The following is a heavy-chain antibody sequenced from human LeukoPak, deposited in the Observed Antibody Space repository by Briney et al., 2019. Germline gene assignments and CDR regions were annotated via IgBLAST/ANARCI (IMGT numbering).Heavy chain of an antibody. CDR3: ARRFGAARDDYMDV. Sequence: GGSLRLSCTASGFIFSTSWMTWVRQAPGKGLEWVANINLDGGEKYYVDSVKGRFTISRDNAKNSLYLQMNSLRAEDTAVYYCARRFGAARDDYMDVWGKGTTVTVSS. CDR1: GFIFSTSW. CDR2: INLDGGEK. J-gene: IGHJ6*03. V-gene: IGHV3-7*01. D-gene: IGHD3-16*01.